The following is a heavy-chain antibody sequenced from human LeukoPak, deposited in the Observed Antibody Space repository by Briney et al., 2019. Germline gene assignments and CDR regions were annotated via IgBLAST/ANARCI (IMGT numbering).Heavy chain of an antibody. J-gene: IGHJ5*02. CDR3: AKISGRGVIGWFDP. V-gene: IGHV3-23*01. CDR1: GFTFSSYA. CDR2: ISGSGGST. Sequence: PGGSLRLSCAASGFTFSSYAMSWVRQAPGKGLEWVSAISGSGGSTYYADSVKGRFTISRDNSKSTLYLQMNSLRAEDTAVYYCAKISGRGVIGWFDPWGQGTLVTVSS. D-gene: IGHD3-10*01.